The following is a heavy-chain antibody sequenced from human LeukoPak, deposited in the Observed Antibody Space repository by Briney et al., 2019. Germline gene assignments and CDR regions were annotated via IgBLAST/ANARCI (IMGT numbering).Heavy chain of an antibody. D-gene: IGHD2-2*01. J-gene: IGHJ5*02. CDR3: AREGPDCSSTSCHPAWFDP. Sequence: SETLSLTCAVYGGSFSGYYWSWIRQPPVKGLEWIGEINHSGSTNYNPSLKSRVTISVDTSKNQFSLKLSSVTAADTAVYYCAREGPDCSSTSCHPAWFDPWGQGTLVTVSS. V-gene: IGHV4-34*01. CDR1: GGSFSGYY. CDR2: INHSGST.